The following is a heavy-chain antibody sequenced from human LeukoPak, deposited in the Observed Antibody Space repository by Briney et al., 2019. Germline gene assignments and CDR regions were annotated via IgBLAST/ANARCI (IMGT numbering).Heavy chain of an antibody. V-gene: IGHV4-39*07. CDR2: IYHSGGT. J-gene: IGHJ3*02. CDR3: ARSSGYYSSGAFDI. D-gene: IGHD3-22*01. Sequence: SQTLSLTCTVSGGSISSGGYYWGWIRQPPGKGLEWIGSIYHSGGTYYNPSLKSRVTISVDTSKNQFSLKLSSVTAADTAVYYCARSSGYYSSGAFDIWGQGTMVTVSS. CDR1: GGSISSGGYY.